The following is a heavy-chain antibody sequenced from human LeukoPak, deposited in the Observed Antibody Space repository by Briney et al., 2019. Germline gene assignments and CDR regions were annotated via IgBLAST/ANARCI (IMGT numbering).Heavy chain of an antibody. V-gene: IGHV4-4*02. CDR1: GGSISNTNW. Sequence: PSGTLSLTCDVSGGSISNTNWWSWVRQPPGQGLEWIGEVSLAGQTNYNPSLNGRVTMSLDKSRNQLSLKLTSVTAADTAIYYCSRESGAFCPFGYWGQGTLVIVPP. CDR2: VSLAGQT. D-gene: IGHD1-26*01. J-gene: IGHJ4*02. CDR3: SRESGAFCPFGY.